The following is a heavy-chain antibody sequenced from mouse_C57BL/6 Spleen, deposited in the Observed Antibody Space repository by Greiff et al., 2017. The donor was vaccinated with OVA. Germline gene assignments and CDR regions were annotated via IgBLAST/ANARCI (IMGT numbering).Heavy chain of an antibody. CDR2: IDPSDSYT. Sequence: QVQLQQPGAELVKPGASLKLSCKASGYTFTSYWMQWVKQRPGQGLEWIGEIDPSDSYTNYNQKFKGKATLTVDTSSSTAYMQLSSLTSEDSAVYYCARYGASYYSNSLPPYAMDYWGQGTSVTVSS. CDR3: ARYGASYYSNSLPPYAMDY. D-gene: IGHD2-5*01. J-gene: IGHJ4*01. V-gene: IGHV1-50*01. CDR1: GYTFTSYW.